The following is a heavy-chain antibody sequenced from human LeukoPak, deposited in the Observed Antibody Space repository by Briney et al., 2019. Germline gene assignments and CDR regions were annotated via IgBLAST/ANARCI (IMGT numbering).Heavy chain of an antibody. Sequence: PGGSLRLSCAASGFTFSSFGMHWVRQAPGKGLEWVAVISSDGNNQYYADSVKGRFTISRDNSKNTLYLQMNSLRAEDTAVYYCAKLLVGATNGALASFDFWGQGTLVTVSS. V-gene: IGHV3-30*18. CDR2: ISSDGNNQ. J-gene: IGHJ4*02. CDR3: AKLLVGATNGALASFDF. CDR1: GFTFSSFG. D-gene: IGHD1-26*01.